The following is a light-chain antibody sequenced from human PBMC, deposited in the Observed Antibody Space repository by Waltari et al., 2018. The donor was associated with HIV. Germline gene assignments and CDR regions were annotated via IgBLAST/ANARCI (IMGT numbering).Light chain of an antibody. V-gene: IGLV1-51*01. J-gene: IGLJ2*01. CDR2: DSN. Sequence: QSVLTQPPSVSAAPGQKVIIPCSGGYSHIGNSSVSWYQQLPGTAPKLLIYDSNRRPSGIPDRFSGSKSGTSATLAITGLQSGDEADYFCGTWDTSLSVGIFGGGTKLTVL. CDR1: YSHIGNSS. CDR3: GTWDTSLSVGI.